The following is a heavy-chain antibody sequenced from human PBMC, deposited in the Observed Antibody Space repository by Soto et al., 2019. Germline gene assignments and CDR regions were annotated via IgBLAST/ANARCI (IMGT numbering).Heavy chain of an antibody. CDR2: ISSSSSTI. V-gene: IGHV3-48*01. Sequence: GGSLRLSCAASGFTFSGYGINWVRQAPGKGLEWVSYISSSSSTIYHADSVKGRFTISRDNAKNSLYLQMNSLRAEDTAVYYCARDRYGSGSSHAFDIWGQGTMVTVSS. D-gene: IGHD3-10*01. J-gene: IGHJ3*02. CDR1: GFTFSGYG. CDR3: ARDRYGSGSSHAFDI.